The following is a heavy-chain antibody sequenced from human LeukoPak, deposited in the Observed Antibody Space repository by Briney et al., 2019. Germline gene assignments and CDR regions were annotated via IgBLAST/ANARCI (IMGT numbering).Heavy chain of an antibody. CDR1: GGTFSSYA. V-gene: IGHV1-69*05. J-gene: IGHJ5*02. CDR2: IIPIFGTA. CDR3: ARRVIVGATRNWFDP. D-gene: IGHD1-26*01. Sequence: SVNVSCTASGGTFSSYAISWVRQAPGQGLEWMGGIIPIFGTANYAQKFQGRVTITTDESTSTAYMELSSLRSEDTAVYYCARRVIVGATRNWFDPWGQGTLVTVSS.